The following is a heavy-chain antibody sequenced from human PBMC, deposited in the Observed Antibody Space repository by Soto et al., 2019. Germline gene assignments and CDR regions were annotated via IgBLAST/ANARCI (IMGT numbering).Heavy chain of an antibody. D-gene: IGHD6-13*01. V-gene: IGHV3-15*01. J-gene: IGHJ4*02. Sequence: EVQLVESGGGLVTPGGSLRLSCAASGFTFSNAWMTWVRQAPGKGLEWIGRIKSKTDGETTDYAAPVKGRFTISRDDSTNTLYLQMSSLKTDDTAFYYCTRGAPSGTFYDYWGQGTLVTVSS. CDR3: TRGAPSGTFYDY. CDR2: IKSKTDGETT. CDR1: GFTFSNAW.